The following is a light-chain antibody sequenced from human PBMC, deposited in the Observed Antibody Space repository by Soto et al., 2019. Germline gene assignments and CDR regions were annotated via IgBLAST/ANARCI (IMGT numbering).Light chain of an antibody. V-gene: IGKV1-9*01. CDR1: QGIGGY. CDR3: KQIKTCHRT. CDR2: AAS. J-gene: IGKJ4*01. Sequence: DIHLTHSPSFLSASVGDRVTITCRASQGIGGYLAWYQHKPGKAPNLLMYAASTLQSGVPSRFSGSGSGKEFTLTINSLQPEDFATYYCKQIKTCHRTFGGGSKVDIX.